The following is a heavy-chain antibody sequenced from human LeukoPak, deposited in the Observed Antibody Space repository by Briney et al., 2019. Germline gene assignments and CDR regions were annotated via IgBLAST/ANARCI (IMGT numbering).Heavy chain of an antibody. V-gene: IGHV4-39*01. CDR2: IYYSGST. D-gene: IGHD3-10*01. CDR1: GGSFSGYY. CDR3: ARRSRGYYGSGSYYKEAFDP. Sequence: SETLSLTCAVYGGSFSGYYWGWIRQPPGKGLEWIGSIYYSGSTYYNPSLKSRVTISVDTSKDQFSLKPSSVTAADTAVYYCARRSRGYYGSGSYYKEAFDPWGQGTLVTVSS. J-gene: IGHJ5*02.